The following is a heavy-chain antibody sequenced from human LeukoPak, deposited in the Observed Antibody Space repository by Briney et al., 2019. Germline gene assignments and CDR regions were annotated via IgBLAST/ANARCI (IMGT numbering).Heavy chain of an antibody. CDR2: IYSGGST. J-gene: IGHJ4*02. D-gene: IGHD6-19*01. CDR1: GFTVSSNY. CDR3: ARGASHSSGWLPEFDY. Sequence: QPGGSLRLSCAASGFTVSSNYMSWVRQAPGKGLEWVSVIYSGGSTYYADSVKGRFTISRDNSKNTLYLQMNSLRAEDTAVYYCARGASHSSGWLPEFDYWGQGTLVTVSS. V-gene: IGHV3-53*01.